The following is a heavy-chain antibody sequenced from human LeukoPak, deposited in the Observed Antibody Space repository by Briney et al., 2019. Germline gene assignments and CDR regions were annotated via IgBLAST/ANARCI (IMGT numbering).Heavy chain of an antibody. D-gene: IGHD3-22*01. Sequence: GSVKVSCKASGYTFTSYGISWVRQAPGQGLEWMGWISAYNGKTNYAQKLQGRVTMTTDTSTSTAYMELRSLRSDDTAVYYCARGLRDYYDSSGYLGDYWGQGTLVTVSS. V-gene: IGHV1-18*01. CDR1: GYTFTSYG. CDR3: ARGLRDYYDSSGYLGDY. CDR2: ISAYNGKT. J-gene: IGHJ4*02.